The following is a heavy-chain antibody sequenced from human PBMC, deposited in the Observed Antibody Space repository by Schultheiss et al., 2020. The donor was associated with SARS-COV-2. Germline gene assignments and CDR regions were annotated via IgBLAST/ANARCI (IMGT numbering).Heavy chain of an antibody. CDR2: IYYSGST. Sequence: SETLSLTCAVYGGSFSGYYWSWIRQPPGKGLEWIGYIYYSGSTNYNPSLKSRVTISVDTSKNQFSLKLSSVTAADTAVYYCARLPIAVVSWGWYFDLWGRGTLVTVSS. CDR3: ARLPIAVVSWGWYFDL. D-gene: IGHD6-19*01. V-gene: IGHV4-34*01. J-gene: IGHJ2*01. CDR1: GGSFSGYY.